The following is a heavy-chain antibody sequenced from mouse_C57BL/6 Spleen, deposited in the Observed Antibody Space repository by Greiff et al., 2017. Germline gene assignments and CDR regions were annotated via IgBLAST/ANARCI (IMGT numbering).Heavy chain of an antibody. CDR3: ARPGLPWYFDV. CDR2: ISSGSSTI. J-gene: IGHJ1*03. CDR1: GFTFSDYG. D-gene: IGHD5-5*01. V-gene: IGHV5-17*01. Sequence: EVKLMESGGGLVKPGGSLKLSCAASGFTFSDYGMHWVRQAPEKGLEWVAYISSGSSTIYYADTVKGRFTISRDNAKNTLFLQMTSLRSEDTAMYYCARPGLPWYFDVWGTGTTVTVSS.